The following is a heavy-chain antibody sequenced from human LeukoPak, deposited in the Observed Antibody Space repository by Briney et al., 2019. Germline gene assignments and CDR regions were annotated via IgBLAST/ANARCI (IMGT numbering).Heavy chain of an antibody. Sequence: PSETLSLTCAVYGGSFSGYYWSWIRQPPGKGLEWIGEINHSGSTNYNPSLKSRVTISVDTSKNQFSLKLSSVTAADTAVYYCARGSPWRDYVWGSCRLYFDYWGQGTLVTVSS. CDR1: GGSFSGYY. V-gene: IGHV4-34*01. CDR3: ARGSPWRDYVWGSCRLYFDY. J-gene: IGHJ4*02. D-gene: IGHD3-16*02. CDR2: INHSGST.